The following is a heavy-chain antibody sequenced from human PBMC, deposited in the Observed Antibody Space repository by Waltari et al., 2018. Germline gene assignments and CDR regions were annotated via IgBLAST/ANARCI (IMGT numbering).Heavy chain of an antibody. D-gene: IGHD1-26*01. J-gene: IGHJ4*02. CDR1: GFTFTSSA. CDR3: ALVGVGATTLVDY. Sequence: QMQLVQSGPEVKKPGTSVKVSCKASGFTFTSSAMQWVRQARGQRLEWIGWIVVGSGNTNYAQKFQGRVTITADESTSTAYMELSSLRSEDTAVYYCALVGVGATTLVDYWGQGTLVTVSS. V-gene: IGHV1-58*02. CDR2: IVVGSGNT.